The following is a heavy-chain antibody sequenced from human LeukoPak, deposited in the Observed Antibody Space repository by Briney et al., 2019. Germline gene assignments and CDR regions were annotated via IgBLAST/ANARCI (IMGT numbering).Heavy chain of an antibody. J-gene: IGHJ4*02. D-gene: IGHD1-7*01. CDR3: ARWDIRGTAHQLDY. CDR2: INQDGSAK. Sequence: PGGSLRLSCAVSGFTLNSHWMSWVRQAPGKGLEWVANINQDGSAKYYVDSVRGRFTISRDNAKNSMYLQMNSLRAKDTAVYYCARWDIRGTAHQLDYWGQGTLVTVSS. CDR1: GFTLNSHW. V-gene: IGHV3-7*01.